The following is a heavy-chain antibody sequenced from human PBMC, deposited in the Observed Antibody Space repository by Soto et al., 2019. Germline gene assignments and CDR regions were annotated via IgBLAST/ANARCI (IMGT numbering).Heavy chain of an antibody. Sequence: SVKVSCKASGGTFSSYAISWVRQAPGQGLEWMGGIIPIFGTANYAQKFQGRVTITADESTSTAYMELSSLRSEDTAVYYCARTITMVRGAPNDAFDIWGQGTMVTVSS. D-gene: IGHD3-10*01. CDR2: IIPIFGTA. CDR1: GGTFSSYA. J-gene: IGHJ3*02. CDR3: ARTITMVRGAPNDAFDI. V-gene: IGHV1-69*13.